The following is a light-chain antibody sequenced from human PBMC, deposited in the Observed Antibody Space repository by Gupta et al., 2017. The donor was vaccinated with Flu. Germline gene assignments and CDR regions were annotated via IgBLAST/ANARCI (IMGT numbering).Light chain of an antibody. J-gene: IGKJ3*01. CDR3: QKRSNWPPFT. CDR1: QSISSY. CDR2: DAS. V-gene: IGKV3-11*01. Sequence: EIVLTQSPATLSLSPGERATLSCGASQSISSYLAWYQQKPGQAPRLLIYDASNRATGTPARFSGSGAGTDFTLTISSLEPEDFAVYYCQKRSNWPPFTFGPGTKLDI.